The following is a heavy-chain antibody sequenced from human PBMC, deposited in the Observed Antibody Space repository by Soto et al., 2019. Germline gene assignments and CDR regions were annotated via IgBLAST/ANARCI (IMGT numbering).Heavy chain of an antibody. Sequence: SETLSLTCAVSGDSIIGTGWLIWVRQSPGKGLDWIGEVYHSGTTNYNPSLKSRVTISVDTSRNQFSLNLGSVTAADTAVYYCVRNGYYSLDVWGQGTTVTVS. D-gene: IGHD3-22*01. CDR2: VYHSGTT. CDR3: VRNGYYSLDV. J-gene: IGHJ6*02. CDR1: GDSIIGTGW. V-gene: IGHV4-4*02.